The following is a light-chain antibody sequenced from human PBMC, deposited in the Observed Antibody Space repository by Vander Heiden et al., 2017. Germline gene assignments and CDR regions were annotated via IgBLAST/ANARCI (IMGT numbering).Light chain of an antibody. CDR1: SSDVGGYNY. Sequence: QSALTQPPSASGSPRPSVTISCTGTSSDVGGYNYVSWYQQHPGKAPKLMIYEVSKRPSGVPDRFSGSKSGNTASLTVSGLQAEDEADYYCSSYAGSNKVFGTGTKVTVL. V-gene: IGLV2-8*01. J-gene: IGLJ1*01. CDR3: SSYAGSNKV. CDR2: EVS.